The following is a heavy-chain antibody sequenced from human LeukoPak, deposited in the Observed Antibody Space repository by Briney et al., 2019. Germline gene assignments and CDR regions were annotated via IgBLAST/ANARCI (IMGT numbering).Heavy chain of an antibody. CDR2: IYYSGST. CDR3: ARAPVTKARNYYYYGMDV. CDR1: GGSISSYY. J-gene: IGHJ6*02. Sequence: SETLSLTCTVSGGSISSYYWSWIRQPPGKGREWIGYIYYSGSTNYNPSLRSRVTISVDTSKNQFSLKLSSVTAADTAVYYCARAPVTKARNYYYYGMDVWGQGTTVTVSS. V-gene: IGHV4-59*01. D-gene: IGHD4-17*01.